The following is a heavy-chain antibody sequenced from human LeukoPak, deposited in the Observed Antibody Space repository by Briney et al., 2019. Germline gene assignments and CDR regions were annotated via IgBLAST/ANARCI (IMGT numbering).Heavy chain of an antibody. CDR3: ARELYYYDSSGYPGDY. J-gene: IGHJ4*02. Sequence: GGSLRLSCVVSGFTFSSYGMHWVRQAPGKGLEWVAVIWYDGSNKYYADSVKGRFTISRDNSKNTLYLQMNSLRAEDTAVYYCARELYYYDSSGYPGDYWGQGTLVTVSS. CDR1: GFTFSSYG. CDR2: IWYDGSNK. V-gene: IGHV3-33*08. D-gene: IGHD3-22*01.